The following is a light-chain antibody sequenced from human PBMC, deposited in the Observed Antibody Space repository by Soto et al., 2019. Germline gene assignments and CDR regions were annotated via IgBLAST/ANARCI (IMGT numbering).Light chain of an antibody. CDR2: XSX. V-gene: IGKV3-15*01. J-gene: IGKJ1*01. CDR1: QGVSSN. Sequence: EIVVTKCASTLSVSRGESVTLSCRASQGVSSNLVWFKWQPGQAPRFIIYXSXTRXTGIPARFSGSVSGTELTLTISSMQSEDFAVDYCQQYNNWPETVGQGAKVDIK. CDR3: QQYNNWPET.